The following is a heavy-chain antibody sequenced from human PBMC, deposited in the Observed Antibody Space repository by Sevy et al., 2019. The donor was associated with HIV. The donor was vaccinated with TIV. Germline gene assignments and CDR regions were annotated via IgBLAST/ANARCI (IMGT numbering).Heavy chain of an antibody. CDR3: ARAIGAGAAY. V-gene: IGHV3-7*03. J-gene: IGHJ4*02. Sequence: GESLKISCAASGFSFSNYWMSWVRQAPGKGLEWVANIKRDGSEKYYVASVKGRFTISRDNAKTSLFLQMNSLRVDDTAVYYCARAIGAGAAYWGQGTPVTVSS. CDR1: GFSFSNYW. CDR2: IKRDGSEK. D-gene: IGHD6-13*01.